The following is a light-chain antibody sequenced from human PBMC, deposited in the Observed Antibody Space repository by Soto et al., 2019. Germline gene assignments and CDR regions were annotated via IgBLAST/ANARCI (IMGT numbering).Light chain of an antibody. Sequence: IVLPPSPATPAFSPGERATLSYNARQTVTSGYLAGYQQKPGQAPRLLIYATSSRATGIPDRFSGSGSGTDFTLTISRLEPEDFAVYYCQQYGSSPLITVGQGTRLEI. CDR2: ATS. J-gene: IGKJ5*01. V-gene: IGKV3-20*01. CDR3: QQYGSSPLIT. CDR1: QTVTSGY.